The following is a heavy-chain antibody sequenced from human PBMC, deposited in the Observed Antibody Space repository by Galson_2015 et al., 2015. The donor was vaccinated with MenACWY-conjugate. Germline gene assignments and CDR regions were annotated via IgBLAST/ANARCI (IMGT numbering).Heavy chain of an antibody. CDR1: GFSLSPAGMC. V-gene: IGHV2-70*11. CDR2: LDWDDAT. Sequence: ALVKPTQTLTLTCSFSGFSLSPAGMCVSWIRQTPGKALEWLARLDWDDATYYSTSLKTRLSLSQDTSKNQVVLTMTNMDPVDTATYYCARVGRITSWYYYYNMDVWGNGTTVIVSS. CDR3: ARVGRITSWYYYYNMDV. D-gene: IGHD2-2*01. J-gene: IGHJ6*03.